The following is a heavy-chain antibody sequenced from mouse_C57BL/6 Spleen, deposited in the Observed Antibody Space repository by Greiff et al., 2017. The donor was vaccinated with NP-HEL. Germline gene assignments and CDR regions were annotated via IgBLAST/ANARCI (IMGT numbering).Heavy chain of an antibody. CDR1: GYTFTSYW. J-gene: IGHJ4*01. V-gene: IGHV1-55*01. CDR3: ARNPSYYAMDY. Sequence: QVQLKQSGAELVKPGASVKMSCKASGYTFTSYWITWVKQRPGQGLEWIGDIYPGSGSTNYNEKFKSKATLTVDTSSSTAYMQLSSLTSEDSAVYYCARNPSYYAMDYWGQGTSVTVSS. CDR2: IYPGSGST.